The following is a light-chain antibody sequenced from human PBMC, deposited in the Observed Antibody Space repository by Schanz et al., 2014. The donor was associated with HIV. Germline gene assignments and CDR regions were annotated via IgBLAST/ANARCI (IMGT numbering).Light chain of an antibody. J-gene: IGLJ3*02. CDR1: SSDVGGYNY. CDR2: EVS. CDR3: QSFDRSLSGSV. Sequence: QSVLTQPPSASGSPGQSVTISCTGTSSDVGGYNYVSWYQQYPGKAPKVMIYEVSKRPSGVPDRFSGSRSGTSASLAITGLQAEDEADYFCQSFDRSLSGSVFGGGTKLTVL. V-gene: IGLV2-8*01.